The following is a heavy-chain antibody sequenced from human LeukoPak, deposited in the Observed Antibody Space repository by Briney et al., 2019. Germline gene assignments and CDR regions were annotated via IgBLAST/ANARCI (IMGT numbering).Heavy chain of an antibody. CDR3: ARDRYWNYDYYYYYMDV. Sequence: GASVKVSCKASGYTFTGYYMHWVRQAPGQGLEWMGWINPNSGGTNYAQKFQGRVTMTRDTSISTAYMELSRLRSDDTAVYYCARDRYWNYDYYYYYMDVWGKGTTVTVSS. J-gene: IGHJ6*03. CDR2: INPNSGGT. V-gene: IGHV1-2*02. D-gene: IGHD1-7*01. CDR1: GYTFTGYY.